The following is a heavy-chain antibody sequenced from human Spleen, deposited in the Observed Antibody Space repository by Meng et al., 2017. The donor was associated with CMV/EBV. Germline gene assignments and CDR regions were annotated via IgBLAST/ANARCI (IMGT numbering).Heavy chain of an antibody. Sequence: GESLKISCAASGFTFSSYAMHWVRQAPGKGLEWVAYVRYAGTDKYYADSVKGRFTISRDNAKSSLYLQLNSLGVEDTAVYYCARDVAFSAYDYWGQGTLVTVSS. CDR3: ARDVAFSAYDY. CDR2: VRYAGTDK. D-gene: IGHD2-21*01. CDR1: GFTFSSYA. V-gene: IGHV3-30*02. J-gene: IGHJ4*02.